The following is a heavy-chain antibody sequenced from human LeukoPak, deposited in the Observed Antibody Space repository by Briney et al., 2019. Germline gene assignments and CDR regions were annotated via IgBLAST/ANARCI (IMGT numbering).Heavy chain of an antibody. CDR1: GASIRHYY. D-gene: IGHD6-13*01. Sequence: PSETLSLTCTVSGASIRHYYWSWIRQPSWKRLEFIGRIDPSGSTNYNPSLKSRVTMSIDTSKNQFALKLNSVTAADTAVYYCAKEGAAPGPDFDYWGQGTLVIVSS. CDR3: AKEGAAPGPDFDY. J-gene: IGHJ4*02. V-gene: IGHV4-4*07. CDR2: IDPSGST.